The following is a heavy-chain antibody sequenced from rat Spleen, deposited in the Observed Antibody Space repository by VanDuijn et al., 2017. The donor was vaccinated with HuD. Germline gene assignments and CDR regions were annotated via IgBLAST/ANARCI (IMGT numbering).Heavy chain of an antibody. D-gene: IGHD1-9*01. CDR1: GFTFSSFP. V-gene: IGHV5-46*01. CDR2: ISTGGGST. J-gene: IGHJ2*01. Sequence: EVQLVESGGGLVQPGRSMRLSCAASGFTFSSFPMAWVRQAPTKGLEWVATISTGGGSTYYRDSVKGRFTISTDNAKSTLSLQMDSLRSEDTATYYCARRHYGYTDYFDYWGQGVMVTVSS. CDR3: ARRHYGYTDYFDY.